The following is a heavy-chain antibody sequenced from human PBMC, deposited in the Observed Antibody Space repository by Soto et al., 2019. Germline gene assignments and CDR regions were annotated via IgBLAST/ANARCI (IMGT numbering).Heavy chain of an antibody. J-gene: IGHJ4*02. Sequence: GGVLGPSFAAPWLIFRKYKKPLVRQAPGKGLVWVSRINTDGSIIDYADSVKGRFTVSRDNAKNTLYLQMNSLRADDTAVYYCARDTDGLHYWGQGTLVTVSS. V-gene: IGHV3-74*01. CDR2: INTDGSII. CDR1: WLIFRKYK. CDR3: ARDTDGLHY.